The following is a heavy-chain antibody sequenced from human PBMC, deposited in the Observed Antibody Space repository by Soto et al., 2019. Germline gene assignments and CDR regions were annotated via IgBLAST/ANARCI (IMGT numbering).Heavy chain of an antibody. V-gene: IGHV6-1*01. CDR2: TYYRSRWYN. J-gene: IGHJ6*03. CDR1: GDSVSSNSAA. D-gene: IGHD1-7*01. CDR3: AGTTSLQLYYMDV. Sequence: QVQLQQSGPGLVRPSQTLSLTCAISGDSVSSNSAAWNWIRQSPSRGLEWLGRTYYRSRWYNDYAVSVRSRITVNPDTSKNQFSLHLNSVTPEDTAVYYCAGTTSLQLYYMDVWDKGTTVTVSS.